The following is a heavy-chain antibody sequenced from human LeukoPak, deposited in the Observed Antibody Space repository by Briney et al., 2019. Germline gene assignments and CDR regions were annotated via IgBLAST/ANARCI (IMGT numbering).Heavy chain of an antibody. Sequence: SETLSLTCTVSGGSISSGDYYWSWIRQPPGKGLEWIGYICYSGSTYYNPSLKSRVTISVDTSKNQFSLKLSSVTAADTAVYYCAREPLYPMVDYWGQGTLVTVSS. J-gene: IGHJ4*02. V-gene: IGHV4-30-4*08. CDR2: ICYSGST. CDR1: GGSISSGDYY. CDR3: AREPLYPMVDY. D-gene: IGHD3-3*01.